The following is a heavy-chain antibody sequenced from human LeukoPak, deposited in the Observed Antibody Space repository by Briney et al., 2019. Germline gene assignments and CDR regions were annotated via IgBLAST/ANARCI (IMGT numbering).Heavy chain of an antibody. CDR1: GFILDDYA. V-gene: IGHV3-43D*04. D-gene: IGHD4-17*01. J-gene: IGHJ6*04. CDR2: ISWDGGST. Sequence: GGSLRLSCAASGFILDDYAMHWVRHAPGKGLEWVSLISWDGGSTYYADSVKGRLTISRDNSKNSLYLQMNSLRAEDTALYYCAKDTDYGDYYYGMDVWGKGTTVTVSS. CDR3: AKDTDYGDYYYGMDV.